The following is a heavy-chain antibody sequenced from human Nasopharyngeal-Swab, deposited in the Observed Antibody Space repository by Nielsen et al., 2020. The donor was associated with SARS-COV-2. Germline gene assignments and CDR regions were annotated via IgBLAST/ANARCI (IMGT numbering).Heavy chain of an antibody. Sequence: VRQAPGKGLEWVSYISSSSTIYYADSVKGRFTISRDNAKNSLYLQMNSLRAEDTAVYYCARDRRMVRGVPTFDYWGQGTLVTVSS. J-gene: IGHJ4*02. CDR3: ARDRRMVRGVPTFDY. D-gene: IGHD3-10*01. V-gene: IGHV3-69-1*01. CDR2: ISSSSTI.